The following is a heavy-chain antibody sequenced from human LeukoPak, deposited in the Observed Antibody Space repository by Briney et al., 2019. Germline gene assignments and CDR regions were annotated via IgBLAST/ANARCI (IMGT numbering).Heavy chain of an antibody. CDR2: IWYEGSNK. D-gene: IGHD6-13*01. J-gene: IGHJ6*02. CDR3: ARDWDSSTHLSNYYYYYGMDV. CDR1: GFTFSSYG. Sequence: GGSLRLSCAASGFTFSSYGMHWVRQAPGKGLEWVAVIWYEGSNKYYADSVKGRFTISRDNSKNTLYLQMNSLRAEDTAVYYCARDWDSSTHLSNYYYYYGMDVWGQGTTVTVSS. V-gene: IGHV3-33*01.